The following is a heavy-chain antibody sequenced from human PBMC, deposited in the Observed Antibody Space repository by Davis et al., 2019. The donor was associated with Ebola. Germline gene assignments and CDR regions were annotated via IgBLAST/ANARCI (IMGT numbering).Heavy chain of an antibody. CDR1: GFTFSNHA. D-gene: IGHD1-1*01. V-gene: IGHV3-30*04. CDR3: ARALHDEVLDY. CDR2: TSHNERER. J-gene: IGHJ4*02. Sequence: PGGSLRLSCVASGFTFSNHAMHWVRQAPGKGLEWVAVTSHNERERFYGESVQGRVTISRDNSENVLYLQMDSLRPDDTAIYFCARALHDEVLDYWGQGTPVTVSS.